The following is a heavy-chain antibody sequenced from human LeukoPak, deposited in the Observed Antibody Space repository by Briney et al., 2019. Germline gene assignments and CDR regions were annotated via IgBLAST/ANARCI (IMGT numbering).Heavy chain of an antibody. V-gene: IGHV4-4*07. CDR1: GGSISSYY. Sequence: PSETLSLTCTVFGGSISSYYWSWIQQPAGKGLEWIGRIYTSGSTNYNPSLKSRVTMSVDTSKNQFSLKLSSVTAADTAVYYCARMYYYDSSGYYYFDYWGQGTLVTVSS. CDR2: IYTSGST. CDR3: ARMYYYDSSGYYYFDY. J-gene: IGHJ4*02. D-gene: IGHD3-22*01.